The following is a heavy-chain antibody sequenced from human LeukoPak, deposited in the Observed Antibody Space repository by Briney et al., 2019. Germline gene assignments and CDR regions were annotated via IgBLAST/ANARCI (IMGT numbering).Heavy chain of an antibody. D-gene: IGHD5-18*01. J-gene: IGHJ4*02. CDR1: GFTFSSYS. V-gene: IGHV3-21*01. Sequence: GGSLRLSCAASGFTFSSYSMNWVRQAPGKGLEWVSSISSSSSYIYYADSVKGRFTISRDNAKSSLYLQMNSLRAEDTAVYYCASLHSYGVDYWGQGTLVTVSS. CDR2: ISSSSSYI. CDR3: ASLHSYGVDY.